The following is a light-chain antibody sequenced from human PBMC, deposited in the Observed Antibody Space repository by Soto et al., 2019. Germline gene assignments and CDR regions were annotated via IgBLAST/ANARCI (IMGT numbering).Light chain of an antibody. CDR1: SGSIASNY. CDR3: QSYDGSNRGV. Sequence: NFMLTQPHSVSESPGKTVTISCTRSSGSIASNYVQWYQQRPGSAPTTVIYEDNQRPSGVPDRFSGSIDSSSNSASLTISGLKTEDEADYCCQSYDGSNRGVFGGGTKVTVL. J-gene: IGLJ2*01. V-gene: IGLV6-57*04. CDR2: EDN.